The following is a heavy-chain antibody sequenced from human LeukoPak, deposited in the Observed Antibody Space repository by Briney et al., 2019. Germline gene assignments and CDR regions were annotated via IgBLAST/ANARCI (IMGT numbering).Heavy chain of an antibody. J-gene: IGHJ4*02. CDR3: ARASPRAYYDFWSGYYLFDY. V-gene: IGHV4-38-2*02. CDR1: GYSISSGYY. CDR2: IYHSGST. Sequence: PSETLSLTCTVSGYSISSGYYWGWIRQPPGKGLEWIGSIYHSGSTYYNPSLKSRVTISVDTSKNQFSLKLSSVTAADTAVYYCARASPRAYYDFWSGYYLFDYWGQGTLVTVSS. D-gene: IGHD3-3*01.